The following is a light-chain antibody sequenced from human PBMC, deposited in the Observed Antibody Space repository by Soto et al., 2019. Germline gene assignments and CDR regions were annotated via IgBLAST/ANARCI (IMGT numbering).Light chain of an antibody. CDR1: QGVSAY. V-gene: IGKV1-39*01. J-gene: IGKJ2*01. CDR3: QQSYRTPHT. Sequence: DIQMTQSPSSLSASVGDRVTITCRASQGVSAYLHWYQQTQGRAPKLLIYSASNLVSGVPSRFSGSGSGTSFTLTISSLQPEDFATYYCQQSYRTPHTFGQGTKLETK. CDR2: SAS.